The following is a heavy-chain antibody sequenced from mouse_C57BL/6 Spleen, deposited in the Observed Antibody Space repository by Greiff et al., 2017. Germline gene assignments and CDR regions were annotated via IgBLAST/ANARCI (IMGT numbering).Heavy chain of an antibody. D-gene: IGHD1-1*01. CDR2: INPNNGGT. CDR1: GYTFTDYY. Sequence: VQLQQSGPELVKPGASVKISCKASGYTFTDYYMDWVKQSHGKSLEWIGDINPNNGGTIYNQKFKGQATLTVDKSSSTAYMELRSLTSEDSAVYYCARELRYPSSYAMDYWGQGTSVTVSS. CDR3: ARELRYPSSYAMDY. V-gene: IGHV1-18*01. J-gene: IGHJ4*01.